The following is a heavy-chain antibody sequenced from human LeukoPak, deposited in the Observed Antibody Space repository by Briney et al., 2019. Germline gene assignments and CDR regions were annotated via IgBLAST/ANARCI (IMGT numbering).Heavy chain of an antibody. CDR2: IYYSGST. Sequence: PSETLSLTCTVSGGSISSRSYSWGWIRQPPGKGLEWIGSIYYSGSTYYNPSLKSRATISVDTSKNQFSLKLSSVTASDTAVYYCARQGSRYCSSTSCYRFIAANYFDYWGQGTLVTVSS. V-gene: IGHV4-39*07. CDR1: GGSISSRSYS. CDR3: ARQGSRYCSSTSCYRFIAANYFDY. D-gene: IGHD2-2*02. J-gene: IGHJ4*02.